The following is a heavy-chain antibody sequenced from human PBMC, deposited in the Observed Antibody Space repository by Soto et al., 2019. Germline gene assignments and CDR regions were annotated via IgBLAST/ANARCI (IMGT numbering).Heavy chain of an antibody. J-gene: IGHJ4*02. CDR2: ISSDGSNQ. Sequence: GGSLRLSCAASGFTFNSYVMHWVRQAPGKGLEWVAVISSDGSNQYYADSVKGRFTISRDNSKNTLYLQMNSLRAEDTAVYYCVNHPSDSYWGQGTLVTVSS. CDR1: GFTFNSYV. CDR3: VNHPSDSY. V-gene: IGHV3-30*18.